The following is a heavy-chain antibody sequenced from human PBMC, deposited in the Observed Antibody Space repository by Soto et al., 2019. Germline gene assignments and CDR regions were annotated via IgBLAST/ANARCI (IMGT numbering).Heavy chain of an antibody. V-gene: IGHV4-39*01. CDR3: ARQDGQTTVTTIRVWFDP. CDR2: MHSGGSA. CDR1: GGSISSGTYF. Sequence: SETLSLTGSVSGGSISSGTYFWGWIRQPPGKGLEWIGSMHSGGSAYYNPSLKSRVTISVDTSKNQFSLRLSSVTAADTAVYYCARQDGQTTVTTIRVWFDPWGQGTLVTVSS. J-gene: IGHJ5*02. D-gene: IGHD4-17*01.